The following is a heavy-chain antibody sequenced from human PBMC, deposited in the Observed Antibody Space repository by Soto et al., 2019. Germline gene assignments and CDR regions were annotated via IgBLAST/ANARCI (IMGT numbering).Heavy chain of an antibody. V-gene: IGHV3-48*01. D-gene: IGHD4-17*01. CDR2: ITVSSSI. CDR1: GFTFSSYA. J-gene: IGHJ4*02. CDR3: VRGSFMRYGDCPAYY. Sequence: EVQLMESGGGVVQPGGSLRLSCAASGFTFSSYAMNWVRQAPGKGLEWLSYITVSSSIYYADSVNDRFNISRDNAKNSLYLQMNSLRAGDTAVYDCVRGSFMRYGDCPAYYWGQGTLVTVSS.